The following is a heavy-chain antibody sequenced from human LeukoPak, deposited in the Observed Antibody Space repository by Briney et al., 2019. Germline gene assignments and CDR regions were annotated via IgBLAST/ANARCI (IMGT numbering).Heavy chain of an antibody. D-gene: IGHD2-2*03. CDR3: ATVDIVRGY. J-gene: IGHJ4*02. CDR2: ISAYNGNT. Sequence: GASVKVSCKASGYTFTSYGISWVRQAPGQGLEWMGWISAYNGNTNYAQKFQGRVTMTEDTSTDTAYMELSSLRSEDTAVYYCATVDIVRGYWGQGTLVTVSS. CDR1: GYTFTSYG. V-gene: IGHV1-18*01.